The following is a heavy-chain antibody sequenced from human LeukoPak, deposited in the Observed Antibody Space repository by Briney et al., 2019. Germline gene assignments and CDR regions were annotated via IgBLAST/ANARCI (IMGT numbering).Heavy chain of an antibody. J-gene: IGHJ4*02. CDR3: ARAGRGVTLYTDY. Sequence: GGSLRLSCAASGFTFSSYAMHWVRQAPGKGLEWVAVISYDGSNKYYADSVKGRFTISRDNSKNTLYLQMNSLRAEDPAVYYCARAGRGVTLYTDYWGQGTLVTVSS. D-gene: IGHD3-10*01. CDR2: ISYDGSNK. CDR1: GFTFSSYA. V-gene: IGHV3-30*04.